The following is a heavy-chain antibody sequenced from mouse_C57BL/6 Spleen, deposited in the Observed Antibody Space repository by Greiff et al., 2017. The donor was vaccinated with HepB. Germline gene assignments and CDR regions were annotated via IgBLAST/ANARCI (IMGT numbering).Heavy chain of an antibody. Sequence: QVQLQQSGAELARPGASVKLSCKASGYTFTSYGISWVKQRTGQGLEWIGEIYPRSGNTYYNEKFKGKATLTADKSSSTAYMELRSLTSEDSAVYFCASPVPPHYYGSSYGFAYWGQGTLVTVSA. CDR2: IYPRSGNT. CDR1: GYTFTSYG. V-gene: IGHV1-81*01. CDR3: ASPVPPHYYGSSYGFAY. J-gene: IGHJ3*01. D-gene: IGHD1-1*01.